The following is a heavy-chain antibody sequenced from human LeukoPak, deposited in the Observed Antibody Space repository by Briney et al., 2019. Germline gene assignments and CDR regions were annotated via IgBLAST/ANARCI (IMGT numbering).Heavy chain of an antibody. CDR2: IYYSGST. CDR3: ARDVRDGYNAFDY. Sequence: GSLRLSCAASGFTFSSYWMSWVRQPPGKGLEWIGSIYYSGSTYYNPSLKSRVTISVDTSKNQFSLKLSSVTAADTAVYYCARDVRDGYNAFDYWGQGTLVTVSS. D-gene: IGHD5-24*01. V-gene: IGHV4-39*07. J-gene: IGHJ4*02. CDR1: GFTFSSYW.